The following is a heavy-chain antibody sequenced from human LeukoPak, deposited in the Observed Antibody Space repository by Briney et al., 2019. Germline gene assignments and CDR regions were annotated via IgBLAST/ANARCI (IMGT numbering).Heavy chain of an antibody. CDR1: GYTFTDYY. CDR3: AREKIGSGYDQDLDY. V-gene: IGHV1-2*02. CDR2: INPNSGDT. D-gene: IGHD5-12*01. Sequence: GASVKVSCKASGYTFTDYYMHWVRQAPGQGLEWMGWINPNSGDTKYAQKFQGRVTMTSDTSISTAYMALSSLGSDDTAVYYCAREKIGSGYDQDLDYWGQGTLVTVSS. J-gene: IGHJ4*02.